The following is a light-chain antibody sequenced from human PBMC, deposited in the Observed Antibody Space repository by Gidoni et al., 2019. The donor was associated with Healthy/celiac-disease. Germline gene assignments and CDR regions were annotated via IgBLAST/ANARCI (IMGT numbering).Light chain of an antibody. CDR3: SSYTSSSTLPYV. Sequence: QSALTQPASVPGSPGPSITISCTGTSSDVGGYNYVSWYQQHPGKAPKRMIYDVSNRPSGVSNRFSGSKSGNTASLTISGLQAEDEADYYCSSYTSSSTLPYVFGTGTKVTVL. CDR1: SSDVGGYNY. V-gene: IGLV2-14*01. CDR2: DVS. J-gene: IGLJ1*01.